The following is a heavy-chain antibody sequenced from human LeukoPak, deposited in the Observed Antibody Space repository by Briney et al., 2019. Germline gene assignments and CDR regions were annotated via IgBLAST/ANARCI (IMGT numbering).Heavy chain of an antibody. V-gene: IGHV3-30*04. J-gene: IGHJ4*02. CDR3: ARSSTPEPYFDY. D-gene: IGHD1-14*01. CDR2: ISYDGSNK. CDR1: GFTFSSYA. Sequence: TGGSLRLPCAASGFTFSSYAMHWVRQAPGKGLEWVAVISYDGSNKYYADSVKGRFTISRDNSKNTLHLQMNSLRAEDTAVYYCARSSTPEPYFDYWGQGTLVTVSS.